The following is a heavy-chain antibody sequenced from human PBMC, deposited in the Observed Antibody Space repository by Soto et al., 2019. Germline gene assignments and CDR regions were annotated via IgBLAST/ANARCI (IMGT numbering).Heavy chain of an antibody. D-gene: IGHD2-15*01. V-gene: IGHV5-51*01. CDR1: GYTFTDYW. CDR2: IYPGDSDT. Sequence: PGESLKISCKCSGYTFTDYWIAWVRQMPGKGLGWMGMIYPGDSDTRYSPSFQGQGTISADKSMTTAYLQWNSLKASDTAMYYCARISRVPAKGRNSGMDVGGQGITVTVSS. CDR3: ARISRVPAKGRNSGMDV. J-gene: IGHJ6*02.